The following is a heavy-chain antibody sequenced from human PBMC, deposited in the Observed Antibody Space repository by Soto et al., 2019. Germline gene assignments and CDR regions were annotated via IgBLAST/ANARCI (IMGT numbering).Heavy chain of an antibody. CDR1: GYTFTSHW. CDR2: IYPGDSDT. J-gene: IGHJ5*02. D-gene: IGHD2-8*02. V-gene: IGHV5-51*01. CDR3: VSVGLVGSNSLTNGWCDP. Sequence: GEYLKISCMGSGYTFTSHWIGWVRQMPGKGLEWMGIIYPGDSDTGYSPSSQGQVTISADKSIRTAYLQWNSLNASYTAMYYCVSVGLVGSNSLTNGWCDPRRPGNLVTVSS.